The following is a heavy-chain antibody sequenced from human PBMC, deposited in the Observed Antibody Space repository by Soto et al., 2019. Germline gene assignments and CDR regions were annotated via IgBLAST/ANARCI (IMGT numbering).Heavy chain of an antibody. J-gene: IGHJ6*02. CDR3: AKGATYHYYGMDV. V-gene: IGHV3-30*18. Sequence: QVQLVESGGGVVQPGRSLRLSCAASGFTFSSYGMHWVRQAPGKGLEWVAVISYDGSNKYYADSVKGRFTISRDNSKNTLYLQMNSLRAEDTAVYYCAKGATYHYYGMDVWGQGTTVTVSS. D-gene: IGHD1-26*01. CDR1: GFTFSSYG. CDR2: ISYDGSNK.